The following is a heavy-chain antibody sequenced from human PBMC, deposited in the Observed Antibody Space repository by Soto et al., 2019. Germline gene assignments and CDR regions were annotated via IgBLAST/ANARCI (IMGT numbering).Heavy chain of an antibody. J-gene: IGHJ4*02. Sequence: GGSLRLSCAASGFTFSSYWMSWVRQAPGKGLEWVANIKQDGSEKYYVDSVKGRFTISRDNAKNSLYLQMNSLRAEDTAVYYCARDGGGFWSGRVTYFDYWGQGTLVTVSS. D-gene: IGHD3-3*01. CDR1: GFTFSSYW. V-gene: IGHV3-7*01. CDR3: ARDGGGFWSGRVTYFDY. CDR2: IKQDGSEK.